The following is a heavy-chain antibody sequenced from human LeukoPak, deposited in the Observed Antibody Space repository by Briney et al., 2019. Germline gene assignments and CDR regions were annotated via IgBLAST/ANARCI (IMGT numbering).Heavy chain of an antibody. CDR3: AKVGLMVRGVNYMDV. V-gene: IGHV3-30*02. J-gene: IGHJ6*03. CDR1: GFTFSSYG. D-gene: IGHD3-10*01. Sequence: GGSLRLSCAASGFTFSSYGMHWVRQAPGKGLEWVAFIRYDESNKYFADSVKGRFTISRDNSENTLYLQMNSLRAEDTAVYYCAKVGLMVRGVNYMDVWGKGTTVTVSS. CDR2: IRYDESNK.